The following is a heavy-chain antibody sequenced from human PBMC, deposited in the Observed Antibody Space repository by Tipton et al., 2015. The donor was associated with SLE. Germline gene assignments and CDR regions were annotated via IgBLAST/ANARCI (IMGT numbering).Heavy chain of an antibody. V-gene: IGHV4-39*07. CDR3: ARVLGGDDPLYYFDV. J-gene: IGHJ2*01. Sequence: TLSLTCSVSGVSVSSSLYLWDWIRQPPGKGLEWIGNVYYTGNTYSNPSLKSRVTLSIDMSKNQFSLRLSSVTAADTAVYYCARVLGGDDPLYYFDVWGRGTLVTVSS. CDR2: VYYTGNT. CDR1: GVSVSSSLYL. D-gene: IGHD2-21*01.